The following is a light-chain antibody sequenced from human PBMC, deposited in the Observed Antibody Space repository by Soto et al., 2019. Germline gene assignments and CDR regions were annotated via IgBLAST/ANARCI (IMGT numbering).Light chain of an antibody. J-gene: IGLJ1*01. CDR2: EVS. Sequence: SVLTQPASVSGSPGQSITISCTGTSSDVGGYNYVSWYQEYPGKAPKLMIYEVSNRPSGVSNRFSGSKSGNTASLTISGLQAEDEADYYCSSYTSSNTLVFGTGTKVTVL. CDR3: SSYTSSNTLV. CDR1: SSDVGGYNY. V-gene: IGLV2-14*01.